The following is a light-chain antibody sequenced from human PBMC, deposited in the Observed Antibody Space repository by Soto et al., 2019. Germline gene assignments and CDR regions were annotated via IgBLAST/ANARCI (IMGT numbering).Light chain of an antibody. CDR2: AAS. Sequence: DIQLTQSPSFLSASVGDRVTITCRASQSISSHVAWYRQKSGKAPMLLIYAASTLQSGVPSRFSGSGSGTEFTLTISSLPPEDFATYYCQHLDSFPLAFGGGTTVEI. V-gene: IGKV1-9*01. CDR3: QHLDSFPLA. J-gene: IGKJ4*01. CDR1: QSISSH.